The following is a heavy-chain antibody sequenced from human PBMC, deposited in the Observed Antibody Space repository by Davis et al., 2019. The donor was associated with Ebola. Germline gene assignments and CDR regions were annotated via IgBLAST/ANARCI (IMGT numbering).Heavy chain of an antibody. V-gene: IGHV4-30-2*01. CDR3: VRSVTMIRGVIPWFDP. CDR2: IYHSGST. D-gene: IGHD3-10*01. CDR1: GGSISSGGYS. J-gene: IGHJ5*01. Sequence: SETLSLTCAVSGGSISSGGYSWSWIRQPPGKGLEWIGYIYHSGSTYYNPSLKSRVTISVDTSKNQVSLKLSSVTAADTAVYYCVRSVTMIRGVIPWFDPWGQGTLVAVSS.